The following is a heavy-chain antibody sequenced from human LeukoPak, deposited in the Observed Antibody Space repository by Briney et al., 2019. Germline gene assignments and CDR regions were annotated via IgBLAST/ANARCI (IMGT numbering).Heavy chain of an antibody. CDR1: GDSISSTSYY. V-gene: IGHV4-61*01. CDR3: ARDPGTTEPSFDY. D-gene: IGHD1-1*01. J-gene: IGHJ4*02. CDR2: IYYSGST. Sequence: SETLSLTCTVSGDSISSTSYYWSWIRQPPGKGLEWIGYIYYSGSTNYNPSLKSRVIISVDTSKNQFSLKLSSVTAADTAVYYCARDPGTTEPSFDYWGQGTLVTVSS.